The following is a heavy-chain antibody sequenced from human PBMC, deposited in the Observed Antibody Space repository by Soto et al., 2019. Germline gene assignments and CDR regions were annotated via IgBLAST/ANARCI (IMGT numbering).Heavy chain of an antibody. CDR2: IYYSGST. Sequence: SETLSLTCTVSGGSISSGGYYCSWIRQHPGKGLEWIGYIYYSGSTYYNPSPKSRVTISVDTSKNQFSLKLSSVTAADTAVYYCASAHNYFDSSPYYYGMDVWGQGTTVTVSS. D-gene: IGHD3-22*01. V-gene: IGHV4-31*03. CDR1: GGSISSGGYY. J-gene: IGHJ6*02. CDR3: ASAHNYFDSSPYYYGMDV.